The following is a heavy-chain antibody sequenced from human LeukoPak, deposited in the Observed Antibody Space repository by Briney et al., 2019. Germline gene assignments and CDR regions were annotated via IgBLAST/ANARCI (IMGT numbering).Heavy chain of an antibody. Sequence: GESLKISCKGSGYTLTNYWIGWVRQMPGKGLEWMGIMYPGDSDTRYSPSFQGQVTISADRSVSTTYLQWSSLKASDTAIYYCAASTYGSGAYVGLDSWGQGTLVSVSS. J-gene: IGHJ4*02. V-gene: IGHV5-51*01. CDR3: AASTYGSGAYVGLDS. D-gene: IGHD3-10*01. CDR2: MYPGDSDT. CDR1: GYTLTNYW.